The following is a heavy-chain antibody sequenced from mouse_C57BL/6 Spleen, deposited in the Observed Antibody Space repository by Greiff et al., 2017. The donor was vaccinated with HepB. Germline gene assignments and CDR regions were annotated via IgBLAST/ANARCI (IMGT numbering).Heavy chain of an antibody. CDR2: IYPGDGDT. D-gene: IGHD1-1*01. CDR1: GYAFSSYW. Sequence: VQLQQSGAELVKPGASVKISCKASGYAFSSYWMNWVKQRPGKGLEWIGQIYPGDGDTNYNGKFKGKATLTADKSSSTAYIQLSSLTSEDSAVYFVAREGNYYGSSSGYLDYWGQGTTLTVSS. V-gene: IGHV1-80*01. CDR3: AREGNYYGSSSGYLDY. J-gene: IGHJ2*01.